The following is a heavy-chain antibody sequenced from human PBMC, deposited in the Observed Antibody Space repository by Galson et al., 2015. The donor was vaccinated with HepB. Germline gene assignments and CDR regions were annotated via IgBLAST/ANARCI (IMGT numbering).Heavy chain of an antibody. CDR3: ARHCFQNLIRGPFDY. Sequence: CAISGDSVSSNSAAWNWIRQSPSRGLEWLGRTYYRSKWNNDYAISVKSRITINPDTSKNQFSLQLSSVTAADTAVYYCARHCFQNLIRGPFDYWGQGTLVTVSS. CDR1: GDSVSSNSAA. J-gene: IGHJ4*02. V-gene: IGHV6-1*01. D-gene: IGHD1-14*01. CDR2: TYYRSKWNN.